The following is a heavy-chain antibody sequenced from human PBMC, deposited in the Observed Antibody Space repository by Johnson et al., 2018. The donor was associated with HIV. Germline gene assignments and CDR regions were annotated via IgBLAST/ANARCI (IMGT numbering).Heavy chain of an antibody. CDR3: ATRDPTYRPGAFDL. CDR2: ISYDGSNK. J-gene: IGHJ3*01. CDR1: GFTFSSYA. V-gene: IGHV3-30*04. D-gene: IGHD1-14*01. Sequence: VESGGGVVQPGRSLRLSCAASGFTFSSYAMHWVRQAPGKGLEWVAVISYDGSNKYYADSVKGRFTISRDNAKNTLYLQMNSLRAEDTAVYYCATRDPTYRPGAFDLWGQGTMVTVSS.